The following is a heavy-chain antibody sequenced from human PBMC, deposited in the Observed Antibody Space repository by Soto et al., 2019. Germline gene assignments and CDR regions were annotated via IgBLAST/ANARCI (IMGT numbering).Heavy chain of an antibody. Sequence: PSETLSLTCTVSGGSISSYYWSWIRQPPGKGLEWIGYIYYSGSTNYNPSIKSRVTISVDTSKNQFSLKLSSVTAADTAVYYCARDGFYGDYYDYWGQGTLVTVSS. D-gene: IGHD4-17*01. J-gene: IGHJ4*02. V-gene: IGHV4-59*01. CDR3: ARDGFYGDYYDY. CDR2: IYYSGST. CDR1: GGSISSYY.